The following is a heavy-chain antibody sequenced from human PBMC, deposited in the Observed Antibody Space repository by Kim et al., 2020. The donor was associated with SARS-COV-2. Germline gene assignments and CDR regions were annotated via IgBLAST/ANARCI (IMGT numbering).Heavy chain of an antibody. CDR3: ARVLGDYGDQLFDY. J-gene: IGHJ4*02. CDR2: ISYDGSNK. Sequence: GKGLEWVAVISYDGSNKYYVDSVKGRFTISRDNSKNTLYLQMNSLRAEDTAVYYCARVLGDYGDQLFDYWGQGTLVTVSS. V-gene: IGHV3-30*04. D-gene: IGHD4-17*01.